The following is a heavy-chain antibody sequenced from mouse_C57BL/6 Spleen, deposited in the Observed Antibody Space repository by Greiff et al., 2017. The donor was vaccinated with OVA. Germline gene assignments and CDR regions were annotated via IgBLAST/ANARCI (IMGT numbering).Heavy chain of an antibody. CDR1: GYTFTSYC. V-gene: IGHV1-61*01. D-gene: IGHD1-1*01. CDR2: IYPSDSET. CDR3: AGDYYGSSYVYYYAMDY. J-gene: IGHJ4*01. Sequence: VQLQQPGAELVRPGSSVKLSCKASGYTFTSYCMHWVKQRPGQGLEWIGNIYPSDSETHYNQKFKDKATLTVDKSSSTAYMQLSSLTSEDSAVYDCAGDYYGSSYVYYYAMDYWGQGTSVTVSS.